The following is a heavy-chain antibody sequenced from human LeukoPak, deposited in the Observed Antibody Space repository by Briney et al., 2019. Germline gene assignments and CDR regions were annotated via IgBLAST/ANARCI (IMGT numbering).Heavy chain of an antibody. J-gene: IGHJ5*02. CDR1: GYSFSSYD. CDR2: MNPNSGNK. V-gene: IGHV1-8*03. D-gene: IGHD4-11*01. Sequence: ASVKVSCKASGYSFSSYDINWVRQATGQGLEWMGWMNPNSGNKGYAQKFQGRVSITRNTSISTAYMEMGSLTSEDTAVYYCVRGRATLTTHWFDPWGQGTLVTVSS. CDR3: VRGRATLTTHWFDP.